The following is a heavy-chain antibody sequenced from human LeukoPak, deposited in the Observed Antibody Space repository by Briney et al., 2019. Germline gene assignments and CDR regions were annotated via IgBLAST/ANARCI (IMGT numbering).Heavy chain of an antibody. CDR3: AKGGSSGWCAFDY. CDR1: GFTFSSYG. J-gene: IGHJ4*02. Sequence: GGSLRLSCAASGFTFSSYGMHWVRQAPGKGLEWVAVISYDGSNKYYADSVKGRFTISRDNSKNTLYLQMNSLRAEDTAVYYCAKGGSSGWCAFDYWGQGTLVTVSS. D-gene: IGHD6-19*01. V-gene: IGHV3-30*18. CDR2: ISYDGSNK.